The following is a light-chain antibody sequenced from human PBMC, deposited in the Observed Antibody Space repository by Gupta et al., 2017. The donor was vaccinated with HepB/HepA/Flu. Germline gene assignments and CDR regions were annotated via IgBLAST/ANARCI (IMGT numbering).Light chain of an antibody. J-gene: IGKJ1*01. V-gene: IGKV1-17*01. CDR3: LQYRSYPWT. CDR2: AAS. CDR1: QGIRND. Sequence: DIQMTQSPSSLSASVGDRVTITCRTSQGIRNDLAWYQQKPGKAPKRLIYAASTLPRGVPSRFRGSGSGTEFTLTISSLQPEDFATYYCLQYRSYPWTFGQGTKVEIK.